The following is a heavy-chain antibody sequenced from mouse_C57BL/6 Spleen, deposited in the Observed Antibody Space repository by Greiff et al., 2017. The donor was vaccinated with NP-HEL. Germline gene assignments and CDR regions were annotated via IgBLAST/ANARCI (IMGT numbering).Heavy chain of an antibody. CDR3: ARGSNYYFDY. CDR1: GYAFSSSW. Sequence: VQLQQSGPELVKPGASVKISCKASGYAFSSSWMNWVKQRPGKGLEWIGRIYPGDGDTNYNGKFKGKATLTADKSSSTAYMQLSSLTSEDSAVYFCARGSNYYFDYWGQGTTLTVSA. CDR2: IYPGDGDT. V-gene: IGHV1-82*01. J-gene: IGHJ2*01. D-gene: IGHD2-5*01.